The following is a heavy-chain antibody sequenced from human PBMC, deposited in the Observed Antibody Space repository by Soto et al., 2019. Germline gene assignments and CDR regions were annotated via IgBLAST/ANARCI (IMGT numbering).Heavy chain of an antibody. V-gene: IGHV4-34*01. D-gene: IGHD6-19*01. CDR2: INHSGST. CDR1: GGSFSGYY. J-gene: IGHJ5*02. Sequence: PSETLSLTCAVYGGSFSGYYWSWIRQPPGKGLEWIGEINHSGSTNYNPSLKSRVTISVDTSKNQFSLKLSSVTAADTAVYYCARALLRIAVATSRWFXPWSQGTLVTVSS. CDR3: ARALLRIAVATSRWFXP.